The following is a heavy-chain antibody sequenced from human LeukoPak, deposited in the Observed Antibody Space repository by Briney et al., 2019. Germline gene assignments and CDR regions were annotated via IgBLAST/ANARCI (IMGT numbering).Heavy chain of an antibody. Sequence: PGGSLRLSCAASRFTFSSYEMNWVRQAPGKGLEWVSYISSSGSTIYYADSVKGRFTISRDNAKNSLYLQMNSLRAEGTAVYYCAELGITMIGGVWGKGTTVTISS. CDR2: ISSSGSTI. J-gene: IGHJ6*04. V-gene: IGHV3-48*03. D-gene: IGHD3-10*02. CDR1: RFTFSSYE. CDR3: AELGITMIGGV.